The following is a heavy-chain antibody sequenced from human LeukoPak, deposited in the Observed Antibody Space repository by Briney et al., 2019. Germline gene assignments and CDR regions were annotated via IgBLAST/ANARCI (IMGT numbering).Heavy chain of an antibody. CDR2: ISAYNGNT. CDR3: ASAYYDILTGYYPGDDY. D-gene: IGHD3-9*01. J-gene: IGHJ4*02. Sequence: ASVKVSCKASGYTFTSYGISWVRQAPGQGLEWMGWISAYNGNTNYAQKLQGRVTMTTDTSTSTAYMELRSLRSDDTAVNYCASAYYDILTGYYPGDDYWGQGTLVTVSS. CDR1: GYTFTSYG. V-gene: IGHV1-18*01.